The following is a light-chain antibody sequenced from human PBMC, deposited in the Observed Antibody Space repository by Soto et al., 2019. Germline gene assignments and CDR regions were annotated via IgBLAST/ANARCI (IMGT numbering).Light chain of an antibody. CDR2: DNN. CDR3: HYSNHTKTGSMV. Sequence: QAVVTQPPSVSGAPGQTVTISSTGSSSNIGGGYDVHWYQQLPGTAPKLVIYDNNNRPSGVPDRFSGSKSGTSASLAITGLQAEGEADYYCHYSNHTKTGSMVFGGGTKMTVL. J-gene: IGLJ2*01. V-gene: IGLV1-40*01. CDR1: SSNIGGGYD.